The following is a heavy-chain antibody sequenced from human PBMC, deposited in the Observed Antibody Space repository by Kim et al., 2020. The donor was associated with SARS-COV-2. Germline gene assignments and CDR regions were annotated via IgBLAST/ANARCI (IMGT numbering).Heavy chain of an antibody. CDR3: AKVVYYSGSGSYRYFDY. Sequence: GGSLRLSCAASGFTFTSYAMSWVRQAPGKGLEWVSGISESGGSTNYADSVRGRFTISRDNSKNTLYVQMNSLRAEDTAVYYCAKVVYYSGSGSYRYFDYWGQGTLVTVSS. CDR1: GFTFTSYA. D-gene: IGHD3-10*01. J-gene: IGHJ4*02. V-gene: IGHV3-23*01. CDR2: ISESGGST.